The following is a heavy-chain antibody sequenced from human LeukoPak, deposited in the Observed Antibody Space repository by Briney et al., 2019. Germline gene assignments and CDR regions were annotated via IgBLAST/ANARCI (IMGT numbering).Heavy chain of an antibody. V-gene: IGHV3-23*01. CDR1: GFTFSSYA. D-gene: IGHD3-22*01. CDR2: ISGSGGST. CDR3: AKKGRYYDSSGYYSLDY. Sequence: GGSLRLSCAASGFTFSSYAMSWVRQAPGKGPEWVSAISGSGGSTYYADSVKGRFTISRDNSKNTLYLQMNSLRAEDTAVYYCAKKGRYYDSSGYYSLDYWGQGTLVTVPS. J-gene: IGHJ4*02.